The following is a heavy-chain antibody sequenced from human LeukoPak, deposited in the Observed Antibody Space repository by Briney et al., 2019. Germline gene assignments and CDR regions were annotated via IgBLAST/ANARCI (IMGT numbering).Heavy chain of an antibody. J-gene: IGHJ4*02. CDR1: GYTFTSYT. D-gene: IGHD4-17*01. V-gene: IGHV7-4-1*02. CDR3: ARGYTKDMTSVTHFVY. CDR2: INTNTGNP. Sequence: ASVKVSCKASGYTFTSYTMNWVRQAPGQGLEWMGWINTNTGNPTYAQGFTGRFVFSLETSVSTAYLQISSLNAEDTAVYYCARGYTKDMTSVTHFVYWGQGTLVTVSS.